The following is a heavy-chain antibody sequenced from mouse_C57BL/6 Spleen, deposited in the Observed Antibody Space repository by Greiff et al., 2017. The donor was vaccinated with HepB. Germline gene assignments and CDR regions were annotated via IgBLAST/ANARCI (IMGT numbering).Heavy chain of an antibody. Sequence: QVQLKESGAELVKPGASVKISCKASGYAFSSYWMNWVKQRPGKGLEWIGQIYPGDGDTNYNGKFKGKATLTADKSSSTAYMQLSSLTSEDSAVYFCARFPASYFDYWGQGTTLTVSS. CDR2: IYPGDGDT. CDR1: GYAFSSYW. J-gene: IGHJ2*01. D-gene: IGHD6-1*01. V-gene: IGHV1-80*01. CDR3: ARFPASYFDY.